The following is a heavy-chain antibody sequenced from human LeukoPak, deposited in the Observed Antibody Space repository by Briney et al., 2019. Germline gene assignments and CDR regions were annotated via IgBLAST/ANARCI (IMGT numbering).Heavy chain of an antibody. CDR1: GGSISSSSYY. D-gene: IGHD6-19*01. Sequence: SETLSLTCTVSGGSISSSSYYWGWIRQPPGKGLEWIGSIYYSGSTYYNPSLKSRVTISVDTSRNQFSLKLSSVTAADTAVYYCARRDSSGWYGYFDYWGQGTLVTVSS. V-gene: IGHV4-39*01. CDR2: IYYSGST. CDR3: ARRDSSGWYGYFDY. J-gene: IGHJ4*02.